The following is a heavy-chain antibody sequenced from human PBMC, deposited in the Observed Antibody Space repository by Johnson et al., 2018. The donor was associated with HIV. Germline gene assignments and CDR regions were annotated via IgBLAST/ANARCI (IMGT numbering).Heavy chain of an antibody. V-gene: IGHV3-30-3*01. J-gene: IGHJ3*02. CDR3: AREGGGTVLRGDEGAFDI. CDR2: ISYDGSNK. D-gene: IGHD3-10*01. CDR1: GFTFSSYV. Sequence: QVQLVESGGGVVQPGRSLRLSCAASGFTFSSYVMHWVRQAPGKGLEWVAVISYDGSNKYYADSVKGRFSISRDNSKNTLHLHMNSLRAEDTAVYYCAREGGGTVLRGDEGAFDIWGQGTMVTVSS.